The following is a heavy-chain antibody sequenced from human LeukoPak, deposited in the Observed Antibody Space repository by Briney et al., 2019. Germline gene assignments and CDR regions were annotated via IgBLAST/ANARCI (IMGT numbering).Heavy chain of an antibody. V-gene: IGHV4-61*02. D-gene: IGHD3-22*01. CDR2: IYPSGDS. CDR1: GGSISSGSFY. J-gene: IGHJ4*02. Sequence: PSETLSPTCTVSGGSISSGSFYWSWIRQTAGKGLEWIGRIYPSGDSQYSPSFRSRATISLDTRNQFSLKLSSVTAADTAVYFCARGYDRNGYQSRGFDYWGQGALVNVSS. CDR3: ARGYDRNGYQSRGFDY.